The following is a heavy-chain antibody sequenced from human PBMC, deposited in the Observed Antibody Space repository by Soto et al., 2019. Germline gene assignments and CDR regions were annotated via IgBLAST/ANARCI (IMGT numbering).Heavy chain of an antibody. CDR3: ARDRGYSYGYYYYYGMDV. J-gene: IGHJ6*02. D-gene: IGHD5-18*01. CDR2: INPNSGGT. CDR1: GYTFTGYY. V-gene: IGHV1-2*04. Sequence: QVPLVQSGAEVKKPGASVKVSCKASGYTFTGYYMHWVRQAPGQGLEWMGWINPNSGGTNYAQKFQGWVTMTRDTSISTAYMELSRLRSDDTAVYYCARDRGYSYGYYYYYGMDVWGQGTTVTVSS.